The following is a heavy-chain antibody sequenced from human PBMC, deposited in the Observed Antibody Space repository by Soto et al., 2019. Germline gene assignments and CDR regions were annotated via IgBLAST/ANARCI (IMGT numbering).Heavy chain of an antibody. Sequence: ASVKVSCKASGYSFSSYPMHWVRQAPGQRLEWMGWINVGNGDTKYSQNFQGRVTLTRDTSAITAYMELSSLRSEDTAVYYCVRDWNNYDSGGPGDYSGQGTLVTVYS. CDR1: GYSFSSYP. V-gene: IGHV1-3*01. J-gene: IGHJ4*02. CDR3: VRDWNNYDSGGPGDY. D-gene: IGHD3-22*01. CDR2: INVGNGDT.